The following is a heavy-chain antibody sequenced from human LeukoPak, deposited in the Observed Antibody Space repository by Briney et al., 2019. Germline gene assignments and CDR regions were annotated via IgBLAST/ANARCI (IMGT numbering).Heavy chain of an antibody. J-gene: IGHJ4*02. CDR1: GGSFSGYY. V-gene: IGHV4-34*01. D-gene: IGHD6-19*01. CDR2: INHSGST. CDR3: ARGPRGIAVAGTALFDY. Sequence: PSETLSLTCAVYGGSFSGYYWSWIRQPPGKGLEWIGEINHSGSTNYNPSLKSRVTISVDTSKNQLSLKLSSVTAADTAVYYCARGPRGIAVAGTALFDYWGQGTLVTVSS.